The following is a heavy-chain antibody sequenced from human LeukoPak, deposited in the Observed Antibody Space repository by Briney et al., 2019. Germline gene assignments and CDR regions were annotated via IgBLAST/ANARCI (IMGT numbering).Heavy chain of an antibody. CDR3: ARASSSSENWFDP. V-gene: IGHV3-21*04. CDR2: ISSSSSYI. D-gene: IGHD6-6*01. J-gene: IGHJ5*02. Sequence: GGSLRLSCAASGFTFSSYSMNWVRQAPGKGLEWVSSISSSSSYIYYADSVKGRFTISRDNAKNSLYLQMNSLRAEDTAVYYCARASSSSENWFDPWGQGTLVTVSS. CDR1: GFTFSSYS.